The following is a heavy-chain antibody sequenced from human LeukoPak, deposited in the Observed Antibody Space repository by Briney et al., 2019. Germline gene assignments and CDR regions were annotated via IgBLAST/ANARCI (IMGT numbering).Heavy chain of an antibody. CDR2: IYHSGST. CDR1: GYSISSGYY. V-gene: IGHV4-38-2*01. J-gene: IGHJ4*02. D-gene: IGHD1-26*01. CDR3: ARHFVRSGSYWADY. Sequence: PSETLSLTCAVSGYSISSGYYWGWIQPPPGKGLEGIGIIYHSGSTYYNPSLKSRVTISVDTSKNQFSLRVTSVTAADTAVYYCARHFVRSGSYWADYWGQGTLVTVSS.